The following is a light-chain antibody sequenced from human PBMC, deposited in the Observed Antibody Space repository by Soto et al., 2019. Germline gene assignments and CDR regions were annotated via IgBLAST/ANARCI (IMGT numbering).Light chain of an antibody. V-gene: IGLV2-23*01. CDR2: EGC. Sequence: QSVLTQPASVSGSPGQSMTISCTGTSSDVGSYNLVSWYQQYPGKAPKLMISEGCKRPSGVFNRFSGSKSGNTASLTLSGLQAEDEYDYLGCSYAGSSGYGFGSGSQLPVL. CDR3: CSYAGSSGYG. CDR1: SSDVGSYNL. J-gene: IGLJ1*01.